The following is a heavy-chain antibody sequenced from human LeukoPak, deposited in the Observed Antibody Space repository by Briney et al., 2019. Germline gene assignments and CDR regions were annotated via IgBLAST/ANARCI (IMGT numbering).Heavy chain of an antibody. CDR3: ARDQGESTNYYGMDV. V-gene: IGHV4-31*11. J-gene: IGHJ6*02. CDR1: GGSISSGGYY. Sequence: SQTLSLTCAVSGGSISSGGYYWSWIRQHPGKGLEWIGYIYYSGSTYYNPSLKSRVTISVDTSKNQFSLKLSSVTAADTAVYYCARDQGESTNYYGMDVWGQGTTVTVSS. CDR2: IYYSGST. D-gene: IGHD1-26*01.